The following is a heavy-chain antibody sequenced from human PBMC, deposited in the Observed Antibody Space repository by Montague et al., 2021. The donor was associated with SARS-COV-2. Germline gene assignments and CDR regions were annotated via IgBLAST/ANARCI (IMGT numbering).Heavy chain of an antibody. CDR2: LYTSGST. Sequence: SETLSLTCTVSGGSISNYYWTWIRQPAGKGLEWIGRLYTSGSTTYNPSLKSRVTISVDTSKNQFSLNVTSVTAADTAIYYCARESGYSSGWRYYYVMDVWGQGTTVTVS. CDR3: ARESGYSSGWRYYYVMDV. J-gene: IGHJ6*02. CDR1: GGSISNYY. V-gene: IGHV4-4*07. D-gene: IGHD6-19*01.